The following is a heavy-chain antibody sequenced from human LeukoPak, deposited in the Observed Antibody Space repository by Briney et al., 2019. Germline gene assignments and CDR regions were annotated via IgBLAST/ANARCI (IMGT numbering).Heavy chain of an antibody. V-gene: IGHV3-7*01. Sequence: GGSLRLSCVASGFTFSSHSMNWVRQAPGKGLEWVAIINQDGREKHYVDSVKGRFTISRDNAKDSLYLQMNSLRAEDTALYYCAVATRSFLPDYCWGQGTLVTVSS. D-gene: IGHD5-12*01. CDR2: INQDGREK. CDR1: GFTFSSHS. J-gene: IGHJ4*02. CDR3: AVATRSFLPDYC.